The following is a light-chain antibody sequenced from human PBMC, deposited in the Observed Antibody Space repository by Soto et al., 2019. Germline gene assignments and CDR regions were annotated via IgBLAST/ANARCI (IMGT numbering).Light chain of an antibody. CDR2: SAS. Sequence: DIQMTQSPSTLSASVGHRVTITCRSSQSISNYVNWYEQKPGKPPRLLIYSASNLQSGAPSRFSGSGSGTGFTLTISSLQSEDFATYYCQQTYRGWTFGQGTKV. CDR3: QQTYRGWT. V-gene: IGKV1-39*01. J-gene: IGKJ1*01. CDR1: QSISNY.